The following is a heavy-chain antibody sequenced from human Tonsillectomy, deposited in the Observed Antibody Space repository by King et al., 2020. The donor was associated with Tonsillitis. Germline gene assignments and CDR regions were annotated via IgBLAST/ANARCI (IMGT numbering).Heavy chain of an antibody. D-gene: IGHD3-22*01. J-gene: IGHJ4*02. CDR1: GGSISSNY. Sequence: QLQESGPGLVKPSETLYLTCTVSGGSISSNYWTWIRQPPGKRLEWIGYIYDSGTTNYNPSLESRVTISVDTSKNQFSMRLSSVTAADTAVYYCARDKGGYDSSGYDWGQGTLVTVSS. CDR2: IYDSGTT. CDR3: ARDKGGYDSSGYD. V-gene: IGHV4-59*01.